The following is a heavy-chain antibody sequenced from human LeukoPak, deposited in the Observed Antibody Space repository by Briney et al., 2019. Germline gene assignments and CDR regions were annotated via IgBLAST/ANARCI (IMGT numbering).Heavy chain of an antibody. J-gene: IGHJ4*02. CDR3: ARAGPFAFDY. V-gene: IGHV1-2*02. D-gene: IGHD2-21*01. CDR1: GYTFTGYY. CDR2: INPNSGGT. Sequence: ASVKVSCNTFGYTFTGYYMHWVRQAPGQGLEWMGWINPNSGGTNYAQKFQGRVTMTRDTSISTAYMEVSRLRSNDTAVYYCARAGPFAFDYWGQGTLVTVSS.